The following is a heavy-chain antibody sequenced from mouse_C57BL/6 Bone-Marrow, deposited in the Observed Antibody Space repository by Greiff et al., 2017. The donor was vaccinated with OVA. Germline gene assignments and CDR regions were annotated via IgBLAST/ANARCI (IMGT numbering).Heavy chain of an antibody. CDR1: GYTFTSYW. D-gene: IGHD2-4*01. Sequence: QVQLQQPGAELVKPGASVKLSCKASGYTFTSYWMHWVKQRPGQGLEWIGMIHPNSGSTNYNEKFKSKATLTVDKSSSTAYMQLSSLTSEDSAVYDCARSGDYDWFAYWGQGTLVTVSA. CDR2: IHPNSGST. V-gene: IGHV1-64*01. J-gene: IGHJ3*01. CDR3: ARSGDYDWFAY.